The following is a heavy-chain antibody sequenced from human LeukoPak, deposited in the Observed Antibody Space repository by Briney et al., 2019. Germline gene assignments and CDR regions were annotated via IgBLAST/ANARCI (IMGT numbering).Heavy chain of an antibody. CDR1: GYTFTSYD. J-gene: IGHJ6*03. V-gene: IGHV1-8*01. Sequence: GASVKVFCKASGYTFTSYDINWVRQATGQGLEWMGWMNPNSGNTGYAQKFQGRVTMTRNTSISTAYMELSSLRSEDTAVYYCASRQYCSSTSCEGDYYYYYMDVWGEGTTVTVSS. CDR2: MNPNSGNT. D-gene: IGHD2-2*01. CDR3: ASRQYCSSTSCEGDYYYYYMDV.